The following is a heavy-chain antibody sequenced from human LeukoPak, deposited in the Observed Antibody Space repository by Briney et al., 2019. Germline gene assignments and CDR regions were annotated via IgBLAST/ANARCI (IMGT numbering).Heavy chain of an antibody. CDR1: GGSISSYY. V-gene: IGHV4-34*01. Sequence: SETLSLTCTVSGGSISSYYLTWVRQPPGKGLEWIGEINHSGSTNYNPSLKSRVIILVDMSKNQFSLKLSSVTAADTAVYYCALWFGEQDYWGQGTLVTVSS. CDR3: ALWFGEQDY. CDR2: INHSGST. D-gene: IGHD3-10*01. J-gene: IGHJ4*02.